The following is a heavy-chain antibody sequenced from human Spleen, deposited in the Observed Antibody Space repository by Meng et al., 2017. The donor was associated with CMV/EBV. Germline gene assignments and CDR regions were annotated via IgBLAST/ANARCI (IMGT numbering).Heavy chain of an antibody. J-gene: IGHJ6*02. Sequence: SVKVSCKASGGTFSSYAISWVRQAPGQGLEWMGGIIPIFGTANYAQKFQGRVTITTDESTSTAYMELSSLRSEDTAVYYCARADIVVVPAVSYYYYYGMDVWGQGTTVT. D-gene: IGHD2-2*01. CDR3: ARADIVVVPAVSYYYYYGMDV. CDR1: GGTFSSYA. V-gene: IGHV1-69*05. CDR2: IIPIFGTA.